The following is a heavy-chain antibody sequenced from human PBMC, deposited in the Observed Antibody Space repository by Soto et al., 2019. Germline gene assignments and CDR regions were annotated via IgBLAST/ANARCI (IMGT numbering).Heavy chain of an antibody. CDR2: ISGSGGST. D-gene: IGHD3-3*01. V-gene: IGHV3-23*01. J-gene: IGHJ5*02. CDR1: GFTFSSYA. Sequence: GGSLRLSCAASGFTFSSYAMSWVRQAPGKGLEWVSAISGSGGSTYYADSVKGRFTISRDNSKNTLYLQMNSLRAEDTAVYYCAKDRGGVSGGYYDFWSGYVWTEYNWFDPWGQGTLVTVSS. CDR3: AKDRGGVSGGYYDFWSGYVWTEYNWFDP.